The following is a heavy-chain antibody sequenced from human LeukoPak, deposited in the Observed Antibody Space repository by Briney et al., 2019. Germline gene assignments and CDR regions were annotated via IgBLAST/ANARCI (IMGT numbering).Heavy chain of an antibody. D-gene: IGHD2-2*01. Sequence: SVKVSCKASGGTFSSYAISWVRQAPGQGLEWMGGIIPIFGTANYAQKFQGRVTITADESTSTAYMELSSLRSEDTAVYYCARGLPAAIVWNWFDAWGQGTLVTVSS. J-gene: IGHJ5*02. CDR2: IIPIFGTA. CDR3: ARGLPAAIVWNWFDA. CDR1: GGTFSSYA. V-gene: IGHV1-69*01.